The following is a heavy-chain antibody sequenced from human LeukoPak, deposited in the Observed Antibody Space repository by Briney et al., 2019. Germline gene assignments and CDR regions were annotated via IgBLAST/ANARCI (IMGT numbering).Heavy chain of an antibody. CDR2: IYYSGST. D-gene: IGHD6-6*01. V-gene: IGHV4-59*01. Sequence: PSETLSLTCTVSGGSISSYYWSWIRQPPGKGLEWIGYIYYSGSTNYNPSLKSRVTISVDTSKNQFSLKLNSVTAADTAVYYCASSIAAQGGWFDPWGQGTLVTVSS. CDR3: ASSIAAQGGWFDP. J-gene: IGHJ5*02. CDR1: GGSISSYY.